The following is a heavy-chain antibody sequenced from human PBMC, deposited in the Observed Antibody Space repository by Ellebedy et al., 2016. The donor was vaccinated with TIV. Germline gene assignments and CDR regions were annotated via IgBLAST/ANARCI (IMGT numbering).Heavy chain of an antibody. CDR2: IYYSGST. V-gene: IGHV4-61*08. J-gene: IGHJ5*02. D-gene: IGHD3-3*02. CDR1: GGSISSGGYY. CDR3: ARDGAFFRSSKEGGWFDP. Sequence: SETLSLXCTVSGGSISSGGYYWSWIRQPPGKGLEWIGYIYYSGSTNYNPSLKSRVTISVDTSKNQFSLKLSSVTAADTAVYYCARDGAFFRSSKEGGWFDPWGQGTLVTVSS.